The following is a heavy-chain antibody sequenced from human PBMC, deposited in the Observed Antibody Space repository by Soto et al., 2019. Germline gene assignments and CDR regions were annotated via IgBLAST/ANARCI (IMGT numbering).Heavy chain of an antibody. D-gene: IGHD3-22*01. Sequence: PGGSLRLSCAASGFTFSSYSMNWVRQAPGKGLEWVSSISSSSGYIYYADSVKGRFTISRDNAKNSLYLQMNSLRAEDTAVYYPAREKVTENYYDSSGYYSDAFDIWGQGTMVTVSS. CDR3: AREKVTENYYDSSGYYSDAFDI. CDR2: ISSSSGYI. V-gene: IGHV3-21*01. CDR1: GFTFSSYS. J-gene: IGHJ3*02.